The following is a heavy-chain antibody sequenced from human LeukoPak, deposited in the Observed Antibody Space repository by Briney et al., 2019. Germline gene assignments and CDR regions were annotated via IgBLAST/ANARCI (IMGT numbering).Heavy chain of an antibody. V-gene: IGHV4-39*01. CDR3: ARHRAGAGKYFDY. J-gene: IGHJ4*02. Sequence: SETLSLTCTVSGGSISSSGYYWGWIRQPPGKGLEWIGSIYYSESTYYNPSLKSRVTMSVNTSKYQFSLKVSSVTAADTAVYYCARHRAGAGKYFDYWGQGTLVTVSS. D-gene: IGHD1-26*01. CDR2: IYYSEST. CDR1: GGSISSSGYY.